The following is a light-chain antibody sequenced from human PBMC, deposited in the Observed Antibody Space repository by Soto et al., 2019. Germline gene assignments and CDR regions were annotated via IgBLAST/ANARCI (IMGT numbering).Light chain of an antibody. CDR3: ASYLTTRPLEV. CDR1: ISDIGSHNY. V-gene: IGLV2-14*01. CDR2: EVH. J-gene: IGLJ1*01. Sequence: QSALTQPASVSGSPGESITVSCSGSISDIGSHNYVSWYRQYPGEAPRLLIYEVHYRPSGVSSRFSGSKSGNTASLNISGIQAEEEADYYCASYLTTRPLEVFGTGTKVTVL.